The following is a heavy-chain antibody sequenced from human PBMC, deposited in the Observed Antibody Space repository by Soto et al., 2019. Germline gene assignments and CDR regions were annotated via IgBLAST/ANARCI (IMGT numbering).Heavy chain of an antibody. CDR2: VFYSGST. CDR3: ARRKQNYPTDY. D-gene: IGHD3-10*01. V-gene: IGHV4-39*01. Sequence: QLQLQESGPGLVKPSGTLSLTCTVSGGSITTSPYYWAWIRQSPEKGLEWIGNVFYSGSTNYNPSLKSRVTIFVDTSKNQFSLRLSSVTAADTAVYFCARRKQNYPTDYWGQGTLVTVSS. CDR1: GGSITTSPYY. J-gene: IGHJ4*02.